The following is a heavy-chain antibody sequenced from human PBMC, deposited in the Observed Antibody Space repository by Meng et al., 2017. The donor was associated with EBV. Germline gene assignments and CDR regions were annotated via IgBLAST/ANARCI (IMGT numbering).Heavy chain of an antibody. CDR3: AHSRVGATEFDY. CDR2: IYWDDDK. CDR1: GFSLSTSGVG. V-gene: IGHV2-5*02. J-gene: IGHJ4*02. Sequence: PFKEPGPTLAKPTQTLTLTCTFSGFSLSTSGVGVGWIRQPPGKALEWLALIYWDDDKRYSPSLKSRLTITKDTSKNQVVLTMTNMDPVDTATYYCAHSRVGATEFDYWGQGTLVTVSS. D-gene: IGHD1-26*01.